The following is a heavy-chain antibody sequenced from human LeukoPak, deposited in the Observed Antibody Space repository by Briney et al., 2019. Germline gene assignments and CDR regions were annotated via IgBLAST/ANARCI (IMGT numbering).Heavy chain of an antibody. CDR1: GGSISSGGYY. V-gene: IGHV4-31*03. CDR2: IYYSGST. J-gene: IGHJ5*02. CDR3: ASIYSNYARWFDP. Sequence: PSETLSLTCTVSGGSISSGGYYWSCIRQHPGKGLEWIGYIYYSGSTYYNPPLKSRVTISVDTSKNQFSLKLSSVTAADTAVYYCASIYSNYARWFDPWGQGTLVTVSS. D-gene: IGHD4-11*01.